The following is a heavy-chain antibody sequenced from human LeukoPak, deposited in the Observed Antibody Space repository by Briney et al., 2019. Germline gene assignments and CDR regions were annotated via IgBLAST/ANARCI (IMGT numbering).Heavy chain of an antibody. Sequence: SETLSLTCTVSGGSVSSGSYYWSWIRQPPGKGLEWIGEINHSGSTNYNPSLKSRVTISVDTSKNQFSLKLSSVTAADTAVYYCARGRGQWLVGRYFDYWGQGTLVTVSS. CDR2: INHSGST. CDR3: ARGRGQWLVGRYFDY. J-gene: IGHJ4*02. CDR1: GGSVSSGSYY. V-gene: IGHV4-61*01. D-gene: IGHD6-19*01.